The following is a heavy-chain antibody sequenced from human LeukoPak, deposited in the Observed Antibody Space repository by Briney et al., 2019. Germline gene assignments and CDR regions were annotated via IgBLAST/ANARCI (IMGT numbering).Heavy chain of an antibody. Sequence: GGSLGLSCAASEFSVGSNYMTWVRQAPGKGLEWVSYISSSSSTIYYADSVKGRFTISRDNAKNSLYLQMNSLRAEDTAVYYCASNPIAARTFDYWGQGTLVTVSS. D-gene: IGHD6-6*01. CDR1: EFSVGSNY. V-gene: IGHV3-48*01. CDR2: ISSSSSTI. CDR3: ASNPIAARTFDY. J-gene: IGHJ4*02.